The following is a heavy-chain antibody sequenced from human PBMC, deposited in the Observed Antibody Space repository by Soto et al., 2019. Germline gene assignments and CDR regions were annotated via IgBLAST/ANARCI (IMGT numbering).Heavy chain of an antibody. V-gene: IGHV1-18*01. D-gene: IGHD2-8*01. Sequence: IQLVQSAGGMKRPGASVKVSCKASGYTFNTFGITWVRQAPGQGLEWMGCISGYGGQRDYSRKLQGRITLTTDPSTSTSYXXXXXXXXXXXXXXXXXXXXXXXXGVNDFWGQGTLVTXXS. CDR3: XXXXXXXXGVNDF. CDR2: ISGYGGQR. J-gene: IGHJ4*02. CDR1: GYTFNTFG.